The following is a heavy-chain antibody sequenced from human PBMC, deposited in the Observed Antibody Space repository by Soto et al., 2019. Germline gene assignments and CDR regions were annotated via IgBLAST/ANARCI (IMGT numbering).Heavy chain of an antibody. D-gene: IGHD6-13*01. J-gene: IGHJ6*02. CDR3: AKDRTGYSSSWYLYYGMDV. V-gene: IGHV3-30*18. CDR2: ISYDGSNK. Sequence: QVQLVESGGGVVQPGRSLRLSCAASGFTFSSYGMHWVRQAPGKGLEWVAVISYDGSNKYYADSVKGRFTISRDNSKNTLYLQMNSLRAEDTAVYYCAKDRTGYSSSWYLYYGMDVWGQGTTVTVSS. CDR1: GFTFSSYG.